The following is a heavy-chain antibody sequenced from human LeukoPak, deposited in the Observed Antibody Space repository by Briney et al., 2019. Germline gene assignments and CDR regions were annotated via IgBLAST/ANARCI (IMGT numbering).Heavy chain of an antibody. CDR2: ISGSNSYT. CDR1: GFTFSDYY. V-gene: IGHV3-11*03. CDR3: AAFYYSAFFDY. D-gene: IGHD4/OR15-4a*01. Sequence: PGGSLRLSCAASGFTFSDYYMSWIRRAPGKGLEWVAYISGSNSYTNYADSVKGRFTISRDNAKDSLYLQMNSLRAEDTAVYYCAAFYYSAFFDYWGLGTLVTVSS. J-gene: IGHJ4*02.